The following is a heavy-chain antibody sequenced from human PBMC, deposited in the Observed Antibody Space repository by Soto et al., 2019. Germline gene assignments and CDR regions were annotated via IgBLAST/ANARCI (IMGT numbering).Heavy chain of an antibody. CDR2: ISGSGGST. D-gene: IGHD3-3*01. V-gene: IGHV3-23*01. CDR3: AKNLRSDYDFWSGYYVGSDYYYGMDV. CDR1: GFTFSSYA. J-gene: IGHJ6*02. Sequence: PGGSLRLSCAASGFTFSSYAMSWVRQAPGKGLEWVSAISGSGGSTYYADSVKGRFTISRDNSKNTLYLQMNSLRAEDTAVYYCAKNLRSDYDFWSGYYVGSDYYYGMDVWGQGTTVTVSS.